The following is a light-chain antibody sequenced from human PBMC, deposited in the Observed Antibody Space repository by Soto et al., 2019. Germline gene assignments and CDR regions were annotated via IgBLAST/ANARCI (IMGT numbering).Light chain of an antibody. Sequence: DIVMTQSPSSVSASVGDRVTITCRASQGVTTWLAWYQQKPGKAPKLLISSAISLQSGVPSRFSGSGSGTEFTLTISSLQPDDFATYYCQHYNSYSEAFGQGTKVDIK. CDR2: SAI. CDR3: QHYNSYSEA. J-gene: IGKJ1*01. V-gene: IGKV1D-16*01. CDR1: QGVTTW.